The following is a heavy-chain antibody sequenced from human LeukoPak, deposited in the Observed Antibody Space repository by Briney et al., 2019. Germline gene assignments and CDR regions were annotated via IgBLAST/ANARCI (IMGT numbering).Heavy chain of an antibody. CDR2: ISYSGST. V-gene: IGHV4-59*01. CDR3: ASSSSAHYYDSSGYLPSHFDC. D-gene: IGHD3-22*01. CDR1: GGSISSYY. J-gene: IGHJ4*02. Sequence: SETLSLTCTVSGGSISSYYWSWIRQPPGKGLEWIGYISYSGSTNYNPSLKSRVTISVDTSKNQFSLKLSSVPAADTAVYYCASSSSAHYYDSSGYLPSHFDCWGQGTLVTVSS.